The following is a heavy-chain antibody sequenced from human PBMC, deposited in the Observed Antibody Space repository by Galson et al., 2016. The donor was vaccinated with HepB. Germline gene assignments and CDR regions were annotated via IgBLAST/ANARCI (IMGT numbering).Heavy chain of an antibody. CDR2: TYYRSKWYN. CDR3: ARGVAPWALGSLGFHMDV. J-gene: IGHJ4*02. CDR1: GDSVSTKSAA. D-gene: IGHD1-26*01. Sequence: CAISGDSVSTKSAAWNWIRQSPSRGLEWLGRTYYRSKWYNEYAVSVQSRLTINPDTSKNQFSLQLNSVTLEDTAVYYCARGVAPWALGSLGFHMDVWGQGTLVAVSS. V-gene: IGHV6-1*01.